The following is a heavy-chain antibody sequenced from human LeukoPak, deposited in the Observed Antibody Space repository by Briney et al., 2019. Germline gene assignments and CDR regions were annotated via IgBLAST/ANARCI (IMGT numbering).Heavy chain of an antibody. V-gene: IGHV4-30-4*08. J-gene: IGHJ4*02. CDR1: GGSISSGDYY. Sequence: PSHTLSLTCTVSGGSISSGDYYWSWIRQPPGKGLEWIGYIYYSGSTYYNPSLKSRVTISVDTSKNQFSLKLSSVTAADTAVYYCARVIQGSSALMVFDYWGQGTLVTVSS. D-gene: IGHD6-6*01. CDR3: ARVIQGSSALMVFDY. CDR2: IYYSGST.